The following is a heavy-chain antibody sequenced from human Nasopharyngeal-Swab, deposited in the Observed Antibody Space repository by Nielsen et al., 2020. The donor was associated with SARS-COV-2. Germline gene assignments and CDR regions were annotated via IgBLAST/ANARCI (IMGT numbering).Heavy chain of an antibody. CDR3: ARADYYDFWSGGYGMDV. Sequence: GESLKISCAASGFTVSSNYMSWVRQAPGKGLEWVSVIYSGGSTYYADSVKGRFTISRDNSKNTLYLQMNGLRAEDTAVYYCARADYYDFWSGGYGMDVWGQGTTVTVSS. CDR2: IYSGGST. V-gene: IGHV3-53*01. CDR1: GFTVSSNY. J-gene: IGHJ6*02. D-gene: IGHD3-3*01.